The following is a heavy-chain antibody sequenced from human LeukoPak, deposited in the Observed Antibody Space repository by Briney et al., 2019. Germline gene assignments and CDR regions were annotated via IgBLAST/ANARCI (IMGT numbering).Heavy chain of an antibody. Sequence: PGGSLRLSCAASGFIFSSYAMSWVRQAPGKGLEWVSAISGSGGSTYYADSVKGRFTISRDNSKNTLYLQMNSLRAEDTAVYYCAKDLLVFGGIDYWGQGTLVTVSS. CDR1: GFIFSSYA. V-gene: IGHV3-23*01. J-gene: IGHJ4*02. CDR3: AKDLLVFGGIDY. D-gene: IGHD3-16*01. CDR2: ISGSGGST.